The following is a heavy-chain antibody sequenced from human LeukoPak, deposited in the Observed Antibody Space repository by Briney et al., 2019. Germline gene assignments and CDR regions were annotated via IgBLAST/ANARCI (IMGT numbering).Heavy chain of an antibody. J-gene: IGHJ4*02. CDR2: ISYDGSNI. D-gene: IGHD6-13*01. Sequence: PGRSLRLSCAASGFTFSNYAMHWVRQAAGKGLEWVAIISYDGSNIYYADSVKGRFTISRDNSKNTLYLQMSSLRADDTAVYYCATDGGIAAAAAAYYFHYWGQGILVAVSS. V-gene: IGHV3-30-3*01. CDR3: ATDGGIAAAAAAYYFHY. CDR1: GFTFSNYA.